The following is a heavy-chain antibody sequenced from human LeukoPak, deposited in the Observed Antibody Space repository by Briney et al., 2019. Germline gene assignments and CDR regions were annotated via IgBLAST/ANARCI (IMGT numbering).Heavy chain of an antibody. CDR3: ARGHPYYFYMDV. J-gene: IGHJ6*03. CDR2: IKQAGSEK. CDR1: GFTFSSYS. Sequence: PGGSLRLSCAASGFTFSSYSMKWVRQAPGKGLEWVANIKQAGSEKYYVDSVKGRFTISRDNAKNSLYLEMNSLRAEDTAVYYCARGHPYYFYMDVWGKGTTVTVSS. V-gene: IGHV3-7*01.